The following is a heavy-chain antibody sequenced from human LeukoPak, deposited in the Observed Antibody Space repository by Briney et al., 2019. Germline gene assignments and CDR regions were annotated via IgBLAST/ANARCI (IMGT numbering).Heavy chain of an antibody. CDR3: AKERGTSGYFDY. D-gene: IGHD3-10*01. CDR2: ISGSGGST. CDR1: GFTFSSSA. J-gene: IGHJ4*02. V-gene: IGHV3-23*01. Sequence: PGGSLRLSCAASGFTFSSSAISWVRQAPGKGLEWVSSISGSGGSTYYADSVKGRFTVSRDNSKNSLYLQMNSLGTEDTALYYCAKERGTSGYFDYWGQGTLVTVSS.